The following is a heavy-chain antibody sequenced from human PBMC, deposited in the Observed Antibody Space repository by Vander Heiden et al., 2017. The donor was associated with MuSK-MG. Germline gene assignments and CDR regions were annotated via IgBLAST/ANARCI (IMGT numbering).Heavy chain of an antibody. CDR3: ARDQGHHYYYGMDV. Sequence: QVQLVQSGAEVKKPGSSVKVSCKASGGTFSSYAISWVRQAPGQGLEWMGGIIPIFGTANYAQNVQGRVTITADESTSTAYMELSSMRSEETAVYYCARDQGHHYYYGMDVWGQGTTVTVSS. V-gene: IGHV1-69*01. CDR2: IIPIFGTA. J-gene: IGHJ6*02. CDR1: GGTFSSYA.